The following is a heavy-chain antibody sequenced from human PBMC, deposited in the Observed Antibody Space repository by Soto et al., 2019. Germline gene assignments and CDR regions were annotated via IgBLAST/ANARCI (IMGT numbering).Heavy chain of an antibody. D-gene: IGHD3-3*01. V-gene: IGHV3-23*01. J-gene: IGHJ4*02. CDR3: AKDYDFWSGYPSHFDY. Sequence: GVSLRLSCAASGFTFSCYAMSWVRQAPGKGLEWVSAISGSGGSTYYADSVKGRFTISRDNSKNTLYLQMNSLRAEDTAVYYCAKDYDFWSGYPSHFDYWGQGTLVTVS. CDR1: GFTFSCYA. CDR2: ISGSGGST.